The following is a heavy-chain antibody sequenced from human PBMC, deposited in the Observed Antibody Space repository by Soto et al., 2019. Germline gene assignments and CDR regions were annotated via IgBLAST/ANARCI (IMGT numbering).Heavy chain of an antibody. V-gene: IGHV1-2*02. CDR1: GYIFTGYY. Sequence: ASVKVSCKASGYIFTGYYMHWVRQAPGQGLEWMGWINPNSGGTNYAQRFQGRVTMTRDTSISTAYMELSRLRSDDTAVYYCARSLYSSSGYWGQGTLVTVSS. CDR2: INPNSGGT. J-gene: IGHJ4*02. CDR3: ARSLYSSSGY. D-gene: IGHD6-19*01.